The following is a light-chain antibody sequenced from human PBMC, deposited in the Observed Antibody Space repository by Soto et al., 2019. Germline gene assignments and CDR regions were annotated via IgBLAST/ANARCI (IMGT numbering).Light chain of an antibody. CDR3: QQRSNWPLT. J-gene: IGKJ4*01. CDR2: DAS. CDR1: QSVSSY. V-gene: IGKV3-11*01. Sequence: EIVLTQSPATLSLSPGERATLSCRASQSVSSYLAWYQQKPGQAPMLLIYDASNRATGIPDRFNAIGSGTDFNLTISSLKPVDFAVYYCQQRSNWPLTFGGGTKVEIK.